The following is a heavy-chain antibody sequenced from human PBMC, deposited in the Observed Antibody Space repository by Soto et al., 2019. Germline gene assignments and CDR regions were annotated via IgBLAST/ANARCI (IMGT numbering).Heavy chain of an antibody. CDR2: ISYDGSNK. Sequence: QVQLVESGGGVVQPGRSLRLSCAASGFTFSSYAMHWVRQAPGKGLEWVAVISYDGSNKYYADSVKGRFTISRDNSKNTLYLQINTLRAEDTAVYYCASLGYCISTSCYPSYYYYGMDVWGQGTTVTVSS. V-gene: IGHV3-30-3*01. D-gene: IGHD2-2*01. J-gene: IGHJ6*02. CDR3: ASLGYCISTSCYPSYYYYGMDV. CDR1: GFTFSSYA.